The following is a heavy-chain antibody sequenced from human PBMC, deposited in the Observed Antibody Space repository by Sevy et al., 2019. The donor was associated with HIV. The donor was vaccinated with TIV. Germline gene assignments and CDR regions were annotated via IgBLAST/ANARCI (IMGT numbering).Heavy chain of an antibody. J-gene: IGHJ6*03. V-gene: IGHV3-30-3*01. CDR2: ISYDGSNK. CDR1: GFTFSSYA. CDR3: AREGRGIAAAGKYYYYYYMDV. D-gene: IGHD6-13*01. Sequence: GGSLRLSCAASGFTFSSYAMHWVRQAPGKGLEWVAVISYDGSNKYYADSVKGRFTISRDNSKNTLYLQMNSLRAEDTAVYYCAREGRGIAAAGKYYYYYYMDVWGKGTTVTVSS.